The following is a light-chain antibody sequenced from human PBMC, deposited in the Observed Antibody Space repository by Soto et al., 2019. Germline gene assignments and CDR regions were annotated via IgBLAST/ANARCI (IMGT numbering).Light chain of an antibody. CDR3: QKYGSSPRK. CDR2: GAS. V-gene: IGKV3-15*01. CDR1: QSVNIN. J-gene: IGKJ1*01. Sequence: IVITHSPAARSVSPVERATLSFMASQSVNINLAWYQQKPGQAPRLLIFGASSRANGIPARFSGSGSGTAFTLTISRLEPEDFAVYYCQKYGSSPRKFGQGTKVDIK.